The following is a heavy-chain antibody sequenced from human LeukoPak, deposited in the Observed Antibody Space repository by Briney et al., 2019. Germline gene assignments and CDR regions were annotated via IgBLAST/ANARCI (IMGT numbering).Heavy chain of an antibody. CDR3: ARANMVRGVRLFFDRNWFDP. CDR2: INPNSGGT. CDR1: GYTFTGYY. Sequence: PGASVKVSCKASGYTFTGYYMHWVRQAPGQGLEWMGWINPNSGGTNYAQKFQGRVTMTRDTSISTAYMDLSRLRSDDTAVYYCARANMVRGVRLFFDRNWFDPWGQGTLVTVSS. V-gene: IGHV1-2*02. D-gene: IGHD3-10*01. J-gene: IGHJ5*02.